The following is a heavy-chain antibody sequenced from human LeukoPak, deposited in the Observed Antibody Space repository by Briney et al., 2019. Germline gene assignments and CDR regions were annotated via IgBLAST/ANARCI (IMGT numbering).Heavy chain of an antibody. CDR3: AKDGGRGGGSAFDV. V-gene: IGHV3-23*01. D-gene: IGHD1-26*01. CDR1: GITFSTYA. Sequence: GGSLRLSCAASGITFSTYAMTWLRQAPGKGPEWVSVISDTGGDTYYADSVQGRFTISRDNSKNTLDLQMNSLRAEDTALYYCAKDGGRGGGSAFDVWGQGTMVTVSS. J-gene: IGHJ3*01. CDR2: ISDTGGDT.